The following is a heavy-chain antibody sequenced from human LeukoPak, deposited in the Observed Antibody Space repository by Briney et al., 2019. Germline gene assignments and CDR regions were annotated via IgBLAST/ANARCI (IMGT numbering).Heavy chain of an antibody. CDR2: SNDSGGT. CDR3: ARSRSIATYFDY. Sequence: SETLSLTCAVYGGTFSGYYWSWIRQPPGKRLEWVGESNDSGGTNYNPSLKSRVTISVDTSKNQFSLKLSSVTAADTAVYFCARSRSIATYFDYWGQGTLVTVSS. V-gene: IGHV4-34*01. CDR1: GGTFSGYY. J-gene: IGHJ4*02. D-gene: IGHD6-13*01.